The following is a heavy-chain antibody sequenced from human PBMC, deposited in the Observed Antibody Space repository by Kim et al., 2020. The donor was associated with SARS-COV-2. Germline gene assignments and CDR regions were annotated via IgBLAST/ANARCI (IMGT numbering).Heavy chain of an antibody. V-gene: IGHV4-34*01. Sequence: SETLSLTCGVYGGSLSGHYWSWIRQPPGKGLEWIGEVDPSGSTDFNPSLIGRVAISPDTSKNQFSLNLNSVTAADTAVYFCARLRGGPIVWGQGTLVTVS. D-gene: IGHD3-10*01. CDR1: GGSLSGHY. J-gene: IGHJ4*02. CDR3: ARLRGGPIV. CDR2: VDPSGST.